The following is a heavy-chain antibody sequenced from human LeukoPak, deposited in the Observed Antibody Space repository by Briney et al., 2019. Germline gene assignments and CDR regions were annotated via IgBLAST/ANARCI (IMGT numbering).Heavy chain of an antibody. D-gene: IGHD3-16*01. V-gene: IGHV4-34*01. CDR1: GGSFSGYY. J-gene: IGHJ6*03. CDR3: ARLGSQYYYYYYMDV. Sequence: SETLSLTCAVYGGSFSGYYWSWIRQPPGKGLEWTGEINHSGSTNYNPSLKSRVTISVDTSKNQFSLKLSSVTAADTAVYYCARLGSQYYYYYYMDVWDKGTTVTVSS. CDR2: INHSGST.